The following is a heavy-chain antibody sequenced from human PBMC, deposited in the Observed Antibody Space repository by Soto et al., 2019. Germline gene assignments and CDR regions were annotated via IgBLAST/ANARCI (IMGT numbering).Heavy chain of an antibody. CDR1: GGSISSSIYY. CDR2: IYYSGST. Sequence: PSETLSLTCTVSGGSISSSIYYWGWIRQPPGKGLEWIGSIYYSGSTYYNPSLKSRVTISVDTSKNQFSLKLSSVTAADTAVYYCATHPPGIAVAGPIDYWGQGTLVTVSS. CDR3: ATHPPGIAVAGPIDY. D-gene: IGHD6-19*01. J-gene: IGHJ4*02. V-gene: IGHV4-39*01.